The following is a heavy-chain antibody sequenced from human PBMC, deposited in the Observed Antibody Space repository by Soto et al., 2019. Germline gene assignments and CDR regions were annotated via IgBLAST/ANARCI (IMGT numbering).Heavy chain of an antibody. CDR3: AKNGQPPYYYYGLDV. CDR1: GYTFTRYG. V-gene: IGHV1-18*01. Sequence: QGHLVQSGAEVKKPGTSVKVSCKASGYTFTRYGISWVRQAPGQGLEWMGWISGYNGETNYAQTHQGRVTMTIDTPTSPAYMELRSLTSDDTAVYYCAKNGQPPYYYYGLDVWGQGTTVTVSS. CDR2: ISGYNGET. J-gene: IGHJ6*02. D-gene: IGHD2-8*01.